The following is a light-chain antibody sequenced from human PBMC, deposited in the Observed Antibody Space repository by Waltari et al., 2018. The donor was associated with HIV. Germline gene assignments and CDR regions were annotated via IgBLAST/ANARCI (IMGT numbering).Light chain of an antibody. Sequence: QSELTQPPSVSAAPGQRVTISCTGSSSNIGAGYDVHWYQQLPGTAPKLLIFDNINRPSGVPDRFSGSKFATSASLAITGLQAEDEADYYCQSYDSSLGGFYVFGTGTKVTVL. CDR3: QSYDSSLGGFYV. V-gene: IGLV1-40*01. CDR1: SSNIGAGYD. J-gene: IGLJ1*01. CDR2: DNI.